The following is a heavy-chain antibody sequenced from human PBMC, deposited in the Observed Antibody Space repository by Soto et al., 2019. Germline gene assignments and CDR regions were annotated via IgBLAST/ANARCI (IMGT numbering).Heavy chain of an antibody. CDR3: TGEVASGY. D-gene: IGHD2-8*02. J-gene: IGHJ4*02. Sequence: QVQLVESGGGVVQPGRSLRLSCAASGFTLSSKGMHWVRQAPGKGLEWVAVISRDGSTKYYADYVKGRFTISRDNSKNTLYLEMNSLRADDTAVYYCTGEVASGYWGQGTLVTVSS. CDR1: GFTLSSKG. V-gene: IGHV3-30*03. CDR2: ISRDGSTK.